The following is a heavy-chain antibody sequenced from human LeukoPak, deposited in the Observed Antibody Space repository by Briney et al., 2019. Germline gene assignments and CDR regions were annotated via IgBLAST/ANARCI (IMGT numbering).Heavy chain of an antibody. V-gene: IGHV3-48*03. J-gene: IGHJ4*02. CDR2: ISSSGSTI. Sequence: GGSLRLSCAASGFTFSSYEMNWVREAPGKGLEWVSYISSSGSTIYYADSVKGRFTISRDNSKNTLYLQMNSLRAEDTAVYYCARDAGYCSGGSCYPGQFDYWGQGTLVTVSS. D-gene: IGHD2-15*01. CDR1: GFTFSSYE. CDR3: ARDAGYCSGGSCYPGQFDY.